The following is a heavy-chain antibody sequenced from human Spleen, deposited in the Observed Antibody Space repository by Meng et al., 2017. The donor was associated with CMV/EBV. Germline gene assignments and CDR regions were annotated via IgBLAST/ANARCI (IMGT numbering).Heavy chain of an antibody. V-gene: IGHV3-66*02. CDR2: IYSGGTT. CDR3: ARDRCTSTSCYKGVFDY. Sequence: GRSLRLSCAASGFTVSNSYMSWVRQAPGKGLEWVSIIYSGGTTYYADSVKGRFTISRDNSRNTLFLQMNSLRIEDTAVYYCARDRCTSTSCYKGVFDYWGQGTLVTVSS. CDR1: GFTVSNSY. J-gene: IGHJ4*02. D-gene: IGHD2-2*02.